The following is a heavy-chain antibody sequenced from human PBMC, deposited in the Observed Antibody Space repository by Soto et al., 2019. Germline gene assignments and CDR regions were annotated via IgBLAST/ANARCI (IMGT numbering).Heavy chain of an antibody. CDR3: ARESEWYQERSGMDV. Sequence: EVQLVESGGGLVQPGGSLRFSCAASGFTFSSYWMSWVRQAPGKGLEWVANIKQDGSEKYYVDSVKGRFTISRDNAKNSLYLQMNSLRAEDTAVYYCARESEWYQERSGMDVWGQGTTVTVSS. CDR1: GFTFSSYW. D-gene: IGHD2-2*01. V-gene: IGHV3-7*05. CDR2: IKQDGSEK. J-gene: IGHJ6*02.